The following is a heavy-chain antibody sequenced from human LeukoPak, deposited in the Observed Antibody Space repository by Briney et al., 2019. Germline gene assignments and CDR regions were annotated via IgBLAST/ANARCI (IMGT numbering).Heavy chain of an antibody. CDR3: AGDSSGYYWAY. CDR1: GFTFSSYA. CDR2: IKQDGNEK. V-gene: IGHV3-7*01. D-gene: IGHD3-22*01. J-gene: IGHJ4*02. Sequence: GGSLTLSCAASGFTFSSYAMSWVRQAPGKGLEWVDNIKQDGNEKYYVDSVKGRFTISKDNAKSSLYLQMSSLRAEDTAVYYCAGDSSGYYWAYWGQGTRVTVSS.